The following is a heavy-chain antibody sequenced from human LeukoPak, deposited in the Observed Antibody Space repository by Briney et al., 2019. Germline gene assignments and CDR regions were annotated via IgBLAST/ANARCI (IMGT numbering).Heavy chain of an antibody. Sequence: GGSLRLSCAASGFTFSKYPMSWVRQVPGKGLECVSYIVASGVSTYYADSVRGRFTISRDNSKNTLYLQMDNLRAEDTAVYYCATHILFWSGLFDSWGQGVLVSVSS. CDR3: ATHILFWSGLFDS. J-gene: IGHJ4*02. V-gene: IGHV3-23*01. D-gene: IGHD3-3*01. CDR1: GFTFSKYP. CDR2: IVASGVST.